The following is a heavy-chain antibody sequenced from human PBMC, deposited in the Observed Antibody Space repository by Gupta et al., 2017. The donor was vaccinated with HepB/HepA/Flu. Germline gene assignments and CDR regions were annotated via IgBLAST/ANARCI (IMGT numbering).Heavy chain of an antibody. Sequence: QVQLQQSGPGLVKPSETLSLTCSVSGDSIRNYYWSWVRQPPGKGLEWMAYSHYTAGSNYLPSMKSRLTVSVDPSKSQFSLRLDSVTAADTAIYFCARHANGDTYPMDVWGQGTTVTVSS. J-gene: IGHJ6*02. V-gene: IGHV4-59*08. CDR2: SHYTAGS. CDR1: GDSIRNYY. CDR3: ARHANGDTYPMDV. D-gene: IGHD4-17*01.